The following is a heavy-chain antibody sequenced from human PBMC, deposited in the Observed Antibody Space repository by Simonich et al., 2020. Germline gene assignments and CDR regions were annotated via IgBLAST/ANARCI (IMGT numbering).Heavy chain of an antibody. CDR1: GGSISSYY. CDR2: IYYSGST. J-gene: IGHJ4*02. D-gene: IGHD5-12*01. V-gene: IGHV4-59*08. CDR3: ARHDRWLQFYFDY. Sequence: QVQLQESGPGLVKPSETLSLTCTVSGGSISSYYWSWIRQPPGKGLEWIGYIYYSGSTNHNPSLKSRVTISLDTSKNQFSLKLSSVTAADTAVYYCARHDRWLQFYFDYWGQGTLVTVSS.